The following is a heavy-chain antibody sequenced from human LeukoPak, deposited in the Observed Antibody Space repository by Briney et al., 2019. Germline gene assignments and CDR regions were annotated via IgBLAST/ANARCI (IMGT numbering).Heavy chain of an antibody. D-gene: IGHD6-13*01. CDR1: GFTFSKYG. Sequence: GGSLRLSCAVSGFTFSKYGMHWIRQAPGKGLEWVAVIWSDGSHKYNADSMKGRFTISRDNSNNMVYPQMNSLRVEDTAVYYCASAAGAFDMWGQGTLVTVSS. CDR2: IWSDGSHK. J-gene: IGHJ3*02. CDR3: ASAAGAFDM. V-gene: IGHV3-33*01.